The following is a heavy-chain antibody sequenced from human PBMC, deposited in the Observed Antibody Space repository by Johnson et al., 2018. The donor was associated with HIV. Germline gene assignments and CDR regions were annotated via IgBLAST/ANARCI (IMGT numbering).Heavy chain of an antibody. Sequence: QVQLVESGGDVVQPGRSLRLSCAAFGFDFNTHNIHWVRQAPGKGLEWVTLISYHGSDTYYADSVQGRFTIPRDTLKNTLYLQMNSLRAEDTAVYYSGKDRAVAGKGHDAFDIWGQGTMVTVSS. CDR2: ISYHGSDT. CDR1: GFDFNTHN. J-gene: IGHJ3*02. D-gene: IGHD6-19*01. V-gene: IGHV3-30*04. CDR3: GKDRAVAGKGHDAFDI.